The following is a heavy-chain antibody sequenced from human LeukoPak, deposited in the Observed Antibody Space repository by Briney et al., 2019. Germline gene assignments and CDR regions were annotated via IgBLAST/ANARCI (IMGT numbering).Heavy chain of an antibody. CDR3: ARESDDYVWGSYRYYFDY. Sequence: SETLSLTCTVSGGSVSSGSYYWSWIRQPPGKGLEWIGYIYYSGSTNYNPSLKSRVTISVDTSKNQFSLKLSSVTAADTAVYYCARESDDYVWGSYRYYFDYLGQGTLVTVSS. CDR1: GGSVSSGSYY. J-gene: IGHJ4*02. D-gene: IGHD3-16*02. CDR2: IYYSGST. V-gene: IGHV4-61*01.